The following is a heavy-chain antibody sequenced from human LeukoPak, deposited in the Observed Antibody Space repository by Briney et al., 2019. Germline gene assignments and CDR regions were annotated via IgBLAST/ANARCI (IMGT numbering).Heavy chain of an antibody. CDR3: ARRRYYYDSSGYYYDLFDY. D-gene: IGHD3-22*01. CDR2: IYPGDSDT. CDR1: GYSFTSYR. J-gene: IGHJ4*02. V-gene: IGHV5-51*01. Sequence: GESLKISCKGSGYSFTSYRIGWVRQMPGKGLEWMGIIYPGDSDTRYSPSFQGQVTISADKSISTAYLQWSSLKASDTAMYYCARRRYYYDSSGYYYDLFDYWGQGTLVTVSS.